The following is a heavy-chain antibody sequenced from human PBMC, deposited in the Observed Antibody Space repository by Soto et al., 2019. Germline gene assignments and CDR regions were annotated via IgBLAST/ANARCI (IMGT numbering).Heavy chain of an antibody. CDR1: GGSISSSSSNY. J-gene: IGHJ2*01. CDR3: AREVAWIHWHFDL. D-gene: IGHD2-2*03. Sequence: QVQLQESGPGLVKPSGTLSLTCAVSGGSISSSSSNYWSWVRQPPGKGLEWIGDIYESGSTNYNPSLTSRVTISMDKSKNQCSLKVTSVTAADTAVYYCAREVAWIHWHFDLWGRGTLVTVSS. V-gene: IGHV4-4*02. CDR2: IYESGST.